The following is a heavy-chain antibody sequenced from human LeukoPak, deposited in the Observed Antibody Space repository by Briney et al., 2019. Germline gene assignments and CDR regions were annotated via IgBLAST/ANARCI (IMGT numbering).Heavy chain of an antibody. D-gene: IGHD3-22*01. Sequence: ASVKVSCRVSGYXLTELSMHWVRQAPGKGLEWMGGFDPEDGETIYAQKFQGRVTMTEDTSTDTAYMELSSLRSEVTAVYYCSISRNYYDSRKSRAFDIWGQGTMVTVSS. CDR3: SISRNYYDSRKSRAFDI. J-gene: IGHJ3*02. CDR1: GYXLTELS. CDR2: FDPEDGET. V-gene: IGHV1-24*01.